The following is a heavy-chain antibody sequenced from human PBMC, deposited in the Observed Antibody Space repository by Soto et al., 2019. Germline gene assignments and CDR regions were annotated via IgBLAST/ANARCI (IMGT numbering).Heavy chain of an antibody. V-gene: IGHV3-30-3*01. Sequence: GGSLRLSCAASGFTFSSYAMHWVRQAPGKGLEWVAVISYDGSNKYYADSVKGRFTISRDNSKNTLYLQMNSLRAEDTAVYYCARDPVPSKWLLSRFDPWGQGTLVTVSS. J-gene: IGHJ5*02. D-gene: IGHD3-3*01. CDR1: GFTFSSYA. CDR3: ARDPVPSKWLLSRFDP. CDR2: ISYDGSNK.